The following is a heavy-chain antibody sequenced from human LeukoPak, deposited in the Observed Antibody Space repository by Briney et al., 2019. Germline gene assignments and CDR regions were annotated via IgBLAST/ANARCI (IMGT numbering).Heavy chain of an antibody. J-gene: IGHJ4*02. D-gene: IGHD6-13*01. V-gene: IGHV1-69*13. CDR3: ARDPIAAAGIFDY. CDR2: IIPIFGTA. Sequence: SVKVSCKASGGTFSSYAISWVRQAPGQGLEWMGGIIPIFGTANYAQKFQGRVTITADESTSTAYMELSSLRSEDTAVYYCARDPIAAAGIFDYWGQGTLVTVSS. CDR1: GGTFSSYA.